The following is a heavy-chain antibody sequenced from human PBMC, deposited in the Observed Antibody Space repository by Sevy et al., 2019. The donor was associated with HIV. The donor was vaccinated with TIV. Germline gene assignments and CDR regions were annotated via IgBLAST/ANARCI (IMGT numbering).Heavy chain of an antibody. D-gene: IGHD3-22*01. CDR2: IWYDGSNK. CDR1: GFTFSSYG. V-gene: IGHV3-33*01. CDR3: ARGGYYYDSSGYYSDY. Sequence: GGSLRLSCAASGFTFSSYGMHWVRQAPGKGLEWVAVIWYDGSNKYYADSVKGRFTISRDNSKNTLYLQMNSLRAEDTAVCYCARGGYYYDSSGYYSDYWGQGTLVTVSS. J-gene: IGHJ4*02.